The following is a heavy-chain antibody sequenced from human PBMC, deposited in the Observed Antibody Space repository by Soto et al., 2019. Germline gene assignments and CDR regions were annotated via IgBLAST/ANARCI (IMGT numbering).Heavy chain of an antibody. CDR3: AREDSYYDSSGYYYNAFDI. CDR2: IYYSGST. V-gene: IGHV4-30-4*01. Sequence: SETLSLTCTVSGGSISSGDYYWSWIRQPPGKGLEWIGYIYYSGSTYYNPSLKSRVTIPVDTSKNQFSLKLSSVTAADTAVYYCAREDSYYDSSGYYYNAFDIWGQGAMVTVSS. J-gene: IGHJ3*02. D-gene: IGHD3-22*01. CDR1: GGSISSGDYY.